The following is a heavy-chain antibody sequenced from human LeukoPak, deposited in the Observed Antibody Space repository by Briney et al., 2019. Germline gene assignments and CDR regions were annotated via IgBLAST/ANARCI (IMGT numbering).Heavy chain of an antibody. D-gene: IGHD2-15*01. CDR2: IFSGGTT. V-gene: IGHV3-23*03. Sequence: GGSLRLSCAASGFTFSSYAMSWVRQAPGKGLEWVSVIFSGGTTYYADSVKGRFTISRDNSKNTLYLQMNSLRAEDTAVYYCATYGPVSGGYTFEYWGQGALVTVSS. J-gene: IGHJ4*02. CDR3: ATYGPVSGGYTFEY. CDR1: GFTFSSYA.